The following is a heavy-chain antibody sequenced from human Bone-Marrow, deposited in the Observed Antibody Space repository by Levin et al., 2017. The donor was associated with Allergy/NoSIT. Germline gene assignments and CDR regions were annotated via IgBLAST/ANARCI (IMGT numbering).Heavy chain of an antibody. CDR3: ARLSLSVVGATNKFDY. V-gene: IGHV5-51*01. D-gene: IGHD2-15*01. J-gene: IGHJ4*02. CDR2: IYPADSDT. CDR1: GYNFATDW. Sequence: GESLKISCKVSGYNFATDWIGWVRQMPGKGLEWMGIIYPADSDTKYSPSFQGQVTMSADKSISTAYLQWSTLRASYTAIYYCARLSLSVVGATNKFDYWGQGTVVTVSS.